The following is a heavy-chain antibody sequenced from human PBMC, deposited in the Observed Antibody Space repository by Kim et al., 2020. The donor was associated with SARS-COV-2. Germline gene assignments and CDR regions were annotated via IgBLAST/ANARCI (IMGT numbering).Heavy chain of an antibody. J-gene: IGHJ4*02. V-gene: IGHV3-43*02. CDR2: VTGEEEDT. D-gene: IGHD6-19*01. Sequence: GGSLRLSCAASGFSFDDYAMHWVRQAPGKGLEWISLVTGEEEDTLYADSVKGRFTISKDNSKNSLYLQMNSLKTEDTAFYYCAKVGRYSSGWYLWGQGTLVTVSS. CDR1: GFSFDDYA. CDR3: AKVGRYSSGWYL.